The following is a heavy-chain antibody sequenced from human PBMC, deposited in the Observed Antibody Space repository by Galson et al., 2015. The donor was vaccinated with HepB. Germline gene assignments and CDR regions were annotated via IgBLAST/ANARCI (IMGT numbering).Heavy chain of an antibody. Sequence: SVKVSCKASGFTFTSSAMQWVRQARGQRFEWIGWIVVGSGNTNYAQKFQERVTITRDMSTSTAYMELSSLRSEDTAVYYCAADHLFNSYGNTNNYYYGMDVWGQGTTVTVSS. V-gene: IGHV1-58*02. CDR2: IVVGSGNT. D-gene: IGHD5-18*01. CDR3: AADHLFNSYGNTNNYYYGMDV. J-gene: IGHJ6*02. CDR1: GFTFTSSA.